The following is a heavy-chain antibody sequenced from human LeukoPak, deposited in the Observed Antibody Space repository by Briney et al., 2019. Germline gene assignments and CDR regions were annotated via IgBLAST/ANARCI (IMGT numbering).Heavy chain of an antibody. CDR2: ISATDGTT. D-gene: IGHD2-2*01. CDR1: GFTFASYA. Sequence: GGSLRLSCAASGFTFASYAMTWVRQAPGKGLEWVSSISATDGTTYYADSLRGRFTISRDNSKNTLFLQMNTLGAEDTALYYCVACSGASCYGDRFDPWGQGTLVTVSS. J-gene: IGHJ5*02. CDR3: VACSGASCYGDRFDP. V-gene: IGHV3-23*01.